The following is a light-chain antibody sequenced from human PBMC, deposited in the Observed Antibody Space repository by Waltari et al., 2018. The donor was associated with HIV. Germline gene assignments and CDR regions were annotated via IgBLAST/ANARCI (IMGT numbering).Light chain of an antibody. CDR2: GAS. J-gene: IGKJ3*01. CDR1: QSVSSTY. Sequence: EIVLTQSPGTLSLSPGEGATLSCRASQSVSSTYLAWYQQKPGQAPRLLIYGASSSATGIPDRFSGSGSGTDFTLTISRLEPEDFAVYYCQQYGSSPLTFGPGTKVDIK. V-gene: IGKV3-20*01. CDR3: QQYGSSPLT.